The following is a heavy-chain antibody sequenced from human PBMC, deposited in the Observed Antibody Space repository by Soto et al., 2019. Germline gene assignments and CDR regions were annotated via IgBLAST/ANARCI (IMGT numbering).Heavy chain of an antibody. J-gene: IGHJ5*02. D-gene: IGHD6-13*01. CDR2: INAGNGNT. CDR3: ARDALNDRSWYFRHNWFDP. CDR1: GYTFTSYA. Sequence: QVQLVQSGAEVKKPGASVKVSCKASGYTFTSYAMHWVRQAPGQRLEWMGWINAGNGNTKYSQKFQGRVTITRDTSASTAYMELSSLRSEDTAVYYCARDALNDRSWYFRHNWFDPWGQGTLVTVSS. V-gene: IGHV1-3*01.